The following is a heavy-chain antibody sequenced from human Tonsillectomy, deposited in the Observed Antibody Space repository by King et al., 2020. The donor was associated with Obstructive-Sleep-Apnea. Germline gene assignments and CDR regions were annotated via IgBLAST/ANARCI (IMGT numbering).Heavy chain of an antibody. D-gene: IGHD5-24*01. J-gene: IGHJ3*02. CDR1: GFSFDDYA. CDR3: AKDNNRWLTKTEAFDI. Sequence: EVQLVESGGGLVQPGRSLRVTCSASGFSFDDYAIHWVRQAPGKGLEWVSGISWNGGDIGYADSVKGRFTTSRDNANKSLYLEMNSLRRDDTALYYCAKDNNRWLTKTEAFDIWGQGTMVIVSS. V-gene: IGHV3-9*01. CDR2: ISWNGGDI.